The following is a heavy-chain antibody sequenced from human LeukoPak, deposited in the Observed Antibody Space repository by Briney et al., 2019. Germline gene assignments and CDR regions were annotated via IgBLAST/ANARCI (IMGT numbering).Heavy chain of an antibody. J-gene: IGHJ4*02. CDR3: ARERGGPALNHFDY. CDR2: ISYDGSNK. V-gene: IGHV3-30*03. D-gene: IGHD1-14*01. Sequence: PGRSLRLSCAASGFTFSSYGMHWVRQAPGKGLEWVAVISYDGSNKYYADSVKGRFTISRDNSKNTLYLQMNSLRAEDTAVYYCARERGGPALNHFDYWGQGTLVTVSS. CDR1: GFTFSSYG.